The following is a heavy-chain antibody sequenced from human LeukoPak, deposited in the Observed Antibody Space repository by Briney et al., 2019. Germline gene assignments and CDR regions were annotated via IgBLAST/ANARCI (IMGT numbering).Heavy chain of an antibody. D-gene: IGHD3-10*01. V-gene: IGHV3-23*03. CDR2: IYSGGST. CDR1: GFTFSSYA. Sequence: GGSLRLSCAASGFTFSSYAMTWVRQAPGKGLEWVSLIYSGGSTYYADSVKGRFTISRDNSKNTLYLQMNSLRAEDTAVYYCAKGLWFGEFKNQHDYWGQGTLVTVSS. J-gene: IGHJ4*02. CDR3: AKGLWFGEFKNQHDY.